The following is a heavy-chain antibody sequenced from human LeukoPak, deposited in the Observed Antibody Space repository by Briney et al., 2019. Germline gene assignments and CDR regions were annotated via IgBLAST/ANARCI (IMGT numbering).Heavy chain of an antibody. D-gene: IGHD6-13*01. J-gene: IGHJ4*02. CDR2: INHSGST. Sequence: PESLSLTCPVYGPSFSGFYWSWIRHPPGKGLEWIGEINHSGSTNYNPSLKSRVTISVDTSKNQFSLKLSSVTAADTAVYYCARVVYSGSSWSNPLGYWGQGTLVTVSS. CDR1: GPSFSGFY. CDR3: ARVVYSGSSWSNPLGY. V-gene: IGHV4-34*01.